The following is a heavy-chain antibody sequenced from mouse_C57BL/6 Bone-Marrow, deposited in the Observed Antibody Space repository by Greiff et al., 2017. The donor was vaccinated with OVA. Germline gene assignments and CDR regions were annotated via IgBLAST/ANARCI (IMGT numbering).Heavy chain of an antibody. D-gene: IGHD2-4*01. Sequence: EVQRVESGGGLVQSGRSLRLSCATSGFTFSDFYMEWVRQAPGKGLEWIAASRNKANDYTTEYSASVKGRFIVSRDTSQSILYLQMNALRAEDTAIYYCARDGDYVPFAYWGQGTLVTVSA. J-gene: IGHJ3*01. CDR1: GFTFSDFY. CDR2: SRNKANDYTT. CDR3: ARDGDYVPFAY. V-gene: IGHV7-1*01.